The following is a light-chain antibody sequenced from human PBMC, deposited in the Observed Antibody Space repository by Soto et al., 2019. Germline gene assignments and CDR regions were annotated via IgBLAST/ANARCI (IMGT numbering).Light chain of an antibody. CDR1: QGIRNH. Sequence: DIQVTQSPSSLSASVGDRVSITCQASQGIRNHLNWYQQKPGKAPKLLIYDASNLETGVPSRFSGSGSGTDFTFTINSLQPEDIATYYCQHYDTLPLFGPGTKVDIK. V-gene: IGKV1-33*01. CDR2: DAS. CDR3: QHYDTLPL. J-gene: IGKJ3*01.